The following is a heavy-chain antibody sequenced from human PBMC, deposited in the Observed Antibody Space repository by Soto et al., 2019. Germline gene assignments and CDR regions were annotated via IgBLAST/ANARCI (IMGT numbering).Heavy chain of an antibody. J-gene: IGHJ1*01. Sequence: GGSLRLSCAASGFTFSNAWMSWVRQAPGKGLEWVGRIKSKTDGGTTDYAAPVKGRFTISRDDSKNTLYLQMNSPKTEDTAVYYCTTDYGGPPTGGSYFQHWGQGTLVTVSS. V-gene: IGHV3-15*01. D-gene: IGHD3-16*01. CDR1: GFTFSNAW. CDR2: IKSKTDGGTT. CDR3: TTDYGGPPTGGSYFQH.